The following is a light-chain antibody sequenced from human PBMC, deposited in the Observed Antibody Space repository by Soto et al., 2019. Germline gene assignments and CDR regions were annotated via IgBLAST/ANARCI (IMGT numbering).Light chain of an antibody. V-gene: IGLV2-11*01. CDR1: SNDVGGYIF. CDR3: SSYAGSYTLV. J-gene: IGLJ2*01. CDR2: DVS. Sequence: QSALTQPRSVSGSPGQSVTISCTGTSNDVGGYIFVSWYQQHPDKVPKLFIYDVSRRPSGVPDRFSGSKSGNTASLTISGLQAEDEADYYCSSYAGSYTLVFGGGTKLTVL.